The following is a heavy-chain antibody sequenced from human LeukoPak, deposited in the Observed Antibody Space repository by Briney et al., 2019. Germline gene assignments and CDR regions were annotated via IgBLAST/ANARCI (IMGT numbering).Heavy chain of an antibody. J-gene: IGHJ4*02. CDR3: ARRGGHSYGQETHYFDY. D-gene: IGHD5-18*01. CDR2: IRYDGSKK. CDR1: GFIFSGYD. Sequence: GGSLRISCTASGFIFSGYDMHWVRQAPGKGLEWVAFIRYDGSKKLYAASVKGRFTISRDNSKNTLFLEVNGLRAVDTAVYYCARRGGHSYGQETHYFDYWGQGTLVTVTS. V-gene: IGHV3-30*02.